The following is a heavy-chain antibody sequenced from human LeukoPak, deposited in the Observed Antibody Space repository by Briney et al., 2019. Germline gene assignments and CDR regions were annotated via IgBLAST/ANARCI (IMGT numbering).Heavy chain of an antibody. Sequence: GGSLRLSCAASGFTFSSYSMNWVRQAPGKGLEWVSSISSSSRYIYYADSVKGRFTISRDNAKNSLYLQMNSLRAEDTAVYYCARDDSSSWPAYYYYGMDVWGQGTTVTVSS. D-gene: IGHD6-13*01. V-gene: IGHV3-21*01. J-gene: IGHJ6*02. CDR2: ISSSSRYI. CDR1: GFTFSSYS. CDR3: ARDDSSSWPAYYYYGMDV.